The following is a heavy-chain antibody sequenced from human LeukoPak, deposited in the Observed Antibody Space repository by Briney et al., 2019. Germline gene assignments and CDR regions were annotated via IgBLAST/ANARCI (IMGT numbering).Heavy chain of an antibody. Sequence: SVKVSCKASGGTFSSYAISWVRQAPGQGLEWMGGIIPIFGTANYAQKFQGRVTITTDESTSTAYMELSSLRSEDTAVYYCATGLRFLEWLFSDAFDIWGQGTMVTVSS. CDR2: IIPIFGTA. CDR3: ATGLRFLEWLFSDAFDI. J-gene: IGHJ3*02. CDR1: GGTFSSYA. V-gene: IGHV1-69*05. D-gene: IGHD3-3*01.